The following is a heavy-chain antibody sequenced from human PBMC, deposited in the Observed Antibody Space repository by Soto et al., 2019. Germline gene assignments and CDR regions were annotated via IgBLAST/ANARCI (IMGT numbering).Heavy chain of an antibody. Sequence: GGSLRLSCAVFGFSFSNYEMNWVRKAPGKGLGWVSYISNSGRAIYYAESVKGRFTISRDNAKNSLHLQMNSLRAEDTAVYYCTRDASRDSSARGWFDPWGPGTLVTVSS. V-gene: IGHV3-48*03. CDR1: GFSFSNYE. D-gene: IGHD6-13*01. J-gene: IGHJ5*02. CDR2: ISNSGRAI. CDR3: TRDASRDSSARGWFDP.